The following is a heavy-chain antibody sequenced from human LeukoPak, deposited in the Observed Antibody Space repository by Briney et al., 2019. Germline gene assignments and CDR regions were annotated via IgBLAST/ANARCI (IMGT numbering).Heavy chain of an antibody. J-gene: IGHJ4*02. D-gene: IGHD2-8*01. CDR1: GFTFSRYW. CDR3: AKERMVYASHSRFDD. Sequence: PGGSLRLSCAASGFTFSRYWIHWVRQTPGKGLVWVSRINSDGSLTTYADAVRGRFTITRDNDKNMVYLQMNSLRNEDTAVYYCAKERMVYASHSRFDDWGQGTLVTVSS. V-gene: IGHV3-74*01. CDR2: INSDGSLT.